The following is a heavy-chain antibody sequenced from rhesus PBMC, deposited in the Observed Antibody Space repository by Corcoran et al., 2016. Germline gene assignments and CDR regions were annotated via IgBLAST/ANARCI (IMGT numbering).Heavy chain of an antibody. J-gene: IGHJ4*01. CDR2: IKKKADGGTA. D-gene: IGHD6-31*01. CDR1: GVTFSNYW. V-gene: IGHV3-16*02. CDR3: TRIISASGLDY. Sequence: EVQLVESGGGLVQPGGSLRLPCADSGVTFSNYWMSWVRQAPGQGLDWVGRIKKKADGGTAAYAESVKGRFTISRDDSENTLYLQMTSLKTEDTAVYYCTRIISASGLDYWGQGVLVTVSS.